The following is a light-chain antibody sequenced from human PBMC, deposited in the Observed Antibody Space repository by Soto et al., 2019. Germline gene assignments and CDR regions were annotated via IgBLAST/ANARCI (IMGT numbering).Light chain of an antibody. V-gene: IGKV3-20*01. CDR3: QQRGT. J-gene: IGKJ2*01. CDR2: GAF. Sequence: DIMLTQSPGILSLSPGEGASLSCRASQSISSSYLAWYQQRPGQAPRLLIYGAFTRANGVPDRFSGSGSGTDFTRTISRLEPEDFAMYYCQQRGTFGQGTKLEIK. CDR1: QSISSSY.